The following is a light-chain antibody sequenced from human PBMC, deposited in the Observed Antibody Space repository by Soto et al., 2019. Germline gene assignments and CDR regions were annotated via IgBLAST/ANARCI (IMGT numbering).Light chain of an antibody. Sequence: DIQMTQSPSSLSSSVGDRVTITCRASQSISSYLNWYQQKPGKAPTRLIYAASSLQSGVPSRFSGSGSGTDFTLTISSLQPEDFATYYCQQSYSTPPTFGGGTKVEIK. J-gene: IGKJ4*01. V-gene: IGKV1-39*01. CDR3: QQSYSTPPT. CDR1: QSISSY. CDR2: AAS.